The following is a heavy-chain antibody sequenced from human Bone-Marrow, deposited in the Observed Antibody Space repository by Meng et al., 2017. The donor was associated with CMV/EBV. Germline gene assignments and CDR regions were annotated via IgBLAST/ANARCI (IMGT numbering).Heavy chain of an antibody. CDR1: GFTFSSYA. CDR3: TRSTIFGVVILRYFDY. J-gene: IGHJ4*02. CDR2: IRSKAYGGTT. D-gene: IGHD3-3*01. Sequence: GESLKISCAASGFTFSSYAMSWVRQAPGKGLEWVGFIRSKAYGGTTEYAASVKGRFTISRDDSKSIAYLQMNSLKTEDTAVYYCTRSTIFGVVILRYFDYWGQGTLVTVSS. V-gene: IGHV3-49*04.